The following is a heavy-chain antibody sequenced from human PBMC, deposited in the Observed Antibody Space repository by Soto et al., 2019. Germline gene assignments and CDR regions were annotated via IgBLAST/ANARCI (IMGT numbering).Heavy chain of an antibody. D-gene: IGHD5-12*01. V-gene: IGHV1-18*01. J-gene: IGHJ5*02. CDR1: GYTFFTYD. CDR2: ISTYSGDT. Sequence: ASVKVSCKASGYTFFTYDISWVRQAPGQGLEWMGWISTYSGDTKYAQKFQGRVTMTTDTSTTTAYLELRSLRSDDTAVYYCARHHGPTTSENWFDPWGQGTMVTVSS. CDR3: ARHHGPTTSENWFDP.